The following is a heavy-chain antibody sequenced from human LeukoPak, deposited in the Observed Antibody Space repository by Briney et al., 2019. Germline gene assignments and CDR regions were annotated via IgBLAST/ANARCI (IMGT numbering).Heavy chain of an antibody. CDR1: GFTSSSYA. V-gene: IGHV3-64*02. CDR3: ARGPNYSFYMDV. CDR2: ITANGGSK. Sequence: GGSLRLSCAASGFTSSSYAMSWVRCAPGKRLKYVSAITANGGSKYHADSVRARFTVSRDNSKNTLYLQMGSLRAEDTALYYCARGPNYSFYMDVWGKGTTVTVSS. J-gene: IGHJ6*03.